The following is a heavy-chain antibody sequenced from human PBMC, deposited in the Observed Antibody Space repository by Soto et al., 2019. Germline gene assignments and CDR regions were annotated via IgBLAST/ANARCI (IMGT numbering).Heavy chain of an antibody. D-gene: IGHD2-15*01. J-gene: IGHJ4*02. CDR1: GDSVSGYSVA. CDR3: ARVLAVGAATPTHSFDA. CDR2: TYYRSKWYN. Sequence: QVQLQQSGPGLVKPSETLSLTCAISGDSVSGYSVAWNWIRQSPSRGLEWLGRTYYRSKWYNDYPLSLNSRITINPDPSQNQFSLQLNSVPPEDTGFDYCARVLAVGAATPTHSFDAWGQGTPVTVSS. V-gene: IGHV6-1*01.